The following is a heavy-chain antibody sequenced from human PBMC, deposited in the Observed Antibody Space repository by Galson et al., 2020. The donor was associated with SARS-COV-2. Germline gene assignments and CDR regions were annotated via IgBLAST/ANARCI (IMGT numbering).Heavy chain of an antibody. J-gene: IGHJ4*02. V-gene: IGHV3-23*03. CDR3: AKHPVGVTYPDYYFDY. CDR2: ISSGGTT. Sequence: GGSLRLSCTASGFSFSSYAMSWVRQAPGKGLEWVSVISSGGTTHYADSVKGRFTISRDNSKNTLYLQMNSLRAEDTAVYYCAKHPVGVTYPDYYFDYWGQGTLVTVSS. D-gene: IGHD1-26*01. CDR1: GFSFSSYA.